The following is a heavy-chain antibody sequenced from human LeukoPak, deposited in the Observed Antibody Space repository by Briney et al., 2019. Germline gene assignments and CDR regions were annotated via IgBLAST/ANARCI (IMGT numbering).Heavy chain of an antibody. V-gene: IGHV1-18*01. CDR2: ISGYSGNT. CDR1: GYTFSSYG. CDR3: ARDSMGSNIWFGEPYFDY. Sequence: GASVKVSCKASGYTFSSYGISWVRQAPGQGLEWMGWISGYSGNTNYVEKFQGRVTMTTDTSTRTAYMELRSLRSDDTAVYYCARDSMGSNIWFGEPYFDYWGQGALITVSS. D-gene: IGHD3-10*01. J-gene: IGHJ4*02.